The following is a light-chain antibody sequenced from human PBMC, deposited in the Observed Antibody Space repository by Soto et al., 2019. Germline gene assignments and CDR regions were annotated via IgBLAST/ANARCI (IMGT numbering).Light chain of an antibody. CDR2: DAS. J-gene: IGKJ5*01. Sequence: EIVLTQSPATLSLSPGERATLSCRASQSVSSYLAWYQQKPGQAPRLLIYDASNGATGIPARFSGSESGTDFTLTISSLEPEDFAVYYCQQRSNPITFGHGTRLE. V-gene: IGKV3-11*01. CDR3: QQRSNPIT. CDR1: QSVSSY.